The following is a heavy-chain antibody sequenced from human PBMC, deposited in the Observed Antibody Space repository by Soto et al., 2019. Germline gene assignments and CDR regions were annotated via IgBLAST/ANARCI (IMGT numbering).Heavy chain of an antibody. J-gene: IGHJ6*02. CDR3: ARGGSSSDNGMDV. V-gene: IGHV3-48*02. D-gene: IGHD6-6*01. CDR1: GFTFSSYI. CDR2: ISSGSITI. Sequence: GGSLRLSCAASGFTFSSYIMNWVRQAPGKGLEWVSYISSGSITIYYANSVKGRFTISRDNAKNSLYLQMNSLRDEDTAVYYCARGGSSSDNGMDVWGQGTTVTVS.